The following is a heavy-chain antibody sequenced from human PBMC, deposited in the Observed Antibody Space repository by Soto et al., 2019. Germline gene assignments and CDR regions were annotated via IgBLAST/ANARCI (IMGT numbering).Heavy chain of an antibody. V-gene: IGHV4-59*01. Sequence: SETLSLTCTVSGGSISTYYWNWIRQPPGKGLEWIAYIYYTGSASYNPSLKSRATISLDTSKNQFSLKLTSVTAADTAVYYCARGEVYDGALYFDFWRQGTLVTVSS. CDR3: ARGEVYDGALYFDF. D-gene: IGHD3-22*01. CDR2: IYYTGSA. CDR1: GGSISTYY. J-gene: IGHJ4*02.